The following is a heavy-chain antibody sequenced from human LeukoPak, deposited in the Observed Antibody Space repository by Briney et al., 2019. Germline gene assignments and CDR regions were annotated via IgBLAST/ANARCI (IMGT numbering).Heavy chain of an antibody. J-gene: IGHJ4*02. CDR1: GGSFSGYY. CDR3: ARYRYDSSGYPLVGYFDY. Sequence: SETLSLTCAVYGGSFSGYYWSWIRQPPGKGLEWIGEINHSGSTNYNPSLKSRVTISVDTSKNQFSLKLSSVTAADTAVYYCARYRYDSSGYPLVGYFDYWGQGTLVTVSS. CDR2: INHSGST. V-gene: IGHV4-34*01. D-gene: IGHD3-22*01.